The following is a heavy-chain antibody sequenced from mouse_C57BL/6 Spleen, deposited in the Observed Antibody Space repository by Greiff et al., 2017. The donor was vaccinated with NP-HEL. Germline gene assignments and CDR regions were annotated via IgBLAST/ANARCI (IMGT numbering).Heavy chain of an antibody. D-gene: IGHD1-1*02. CDR1: GYSFTDYN. V-gene: IGHV1-39*01. CDR2: LNPNYGTT. J-gene: IGHJ4*01. CDR3: ARSGLWGQDYYAMDY. Sequence: EVQLQQSGPELVKPGASVKISCKASGYSFTDYNMNWVKQSNGKSLEWIGVLNPNYGTTSYNQKFKGKATLTVDQSSSTAYMQLNSLTSEDSAVYYCARSGLWGQDYYAMDYWGQGTSVTVSS.